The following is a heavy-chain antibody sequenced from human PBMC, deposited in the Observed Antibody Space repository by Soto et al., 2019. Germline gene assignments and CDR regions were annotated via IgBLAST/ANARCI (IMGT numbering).Heavy chain of an antibody. CDR3: ARGGETGKTFGPLHYYYGMDV. CDR2: IYSGGST. CDR1: GFTVSSNY. V-gene: IGHV3-53*01. J-gene: IGHJ6*02. D-gene: IGHD1-1*01. Sequence: SLRLSCAASGFTVSSNYMSWVRQAPGKGLEWVSVIYSGGSTYYADSVKGRFTISRDNSKNTLYLQMNRLRAEDTAVYYCARGGETGKTFGPLHYYYGMDVWGQGTTVTV.